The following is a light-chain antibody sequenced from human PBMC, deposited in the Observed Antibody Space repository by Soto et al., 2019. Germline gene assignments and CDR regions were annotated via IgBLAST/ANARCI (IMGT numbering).Light chain of an antibody. CDR3: QSYDSSNVV. J-gene: IGLJ2*01. CDR1: SGSIASNY. CDR2: EDN. V-gene: IGLV6-57*02. Sequence: NFMLTQPHSVSESPGKTVTISCTGSSGSIASNYVQWYQQRSGSAPTTVIYEDNQRPSGVPDRFSGSIDSSSNSASLTISGLKTDDEADYYCQSYDSSNVVFGGGTKLTVL.